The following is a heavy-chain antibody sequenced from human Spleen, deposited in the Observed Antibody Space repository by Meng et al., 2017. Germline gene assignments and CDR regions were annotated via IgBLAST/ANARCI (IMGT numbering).Heavy chain of an antibody. D-gene: IGHD4-11*01. CDR2: INHSGST. CDR1: GGSFSGYY. J-gene: IGHJ4*01. Sequence: SETLSLTCAVYGGSFSGYYWSWIRQPPGKGLEWIGEINHSGSTNYNPSLKSRVTISVDTSKNQFSLKLSSVTAADTAVYYCARGPTTMAHDFDYWGHGTRVTVSS. CDR3: ARGPTTMAHDFDY. V-gene: IGHV4-34*01.